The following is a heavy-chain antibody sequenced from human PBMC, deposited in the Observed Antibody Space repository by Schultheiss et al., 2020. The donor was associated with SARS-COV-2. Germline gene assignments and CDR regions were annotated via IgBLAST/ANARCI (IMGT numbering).Heavy chain of an antibody. Sequence: GGSLRLSCAASGFTVSSNYMSWVRQAPGKGLEWVSYISSSGSTIYYADSVKGRFTISRDNAKNSLYLQMNSLRAEDTAVYYCARAPGTPGQLDNWYFDLWGRGTLVTVSS. V-gene: IGHV3-11*04. CDR1: GFTVSSNY. CDR3: ARAPGTPGQLDNWYFDL. CDR2: ISSSGSTI. J-gene: IGHJ2*01. D-gene: IGHD6-6*01.